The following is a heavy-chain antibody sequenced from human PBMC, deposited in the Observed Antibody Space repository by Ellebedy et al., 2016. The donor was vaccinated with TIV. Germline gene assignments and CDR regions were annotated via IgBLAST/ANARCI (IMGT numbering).Heavy chain of an antibody. D-gene: IGHD1-1*01. CDR3: ARTVQLAFYMNV. Sequence: MPGGSLRLSCSVSGDSISSLNFHWGWIRQSPGKGLEWIGSIHHTGTTTYNPSLKSRVTISVDTSKNNFSLTLSSVTAADAAVYYCARTVQLAFYMNVWGTGITVTVPS. CDR2: IHHTGTT. V-gene: IGHV4-61*05. J-gene: IGHJ6*03. CDR1: GDSISSLNFH.